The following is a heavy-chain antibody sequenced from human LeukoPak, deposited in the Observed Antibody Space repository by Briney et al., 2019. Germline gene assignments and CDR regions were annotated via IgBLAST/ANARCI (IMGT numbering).Heavy chain of an antibody. CDR2: IYYSGST. V-gene: IGHV4-59*01. Sequence: PSETLSLTCIVSGGSISSYYWSWIRQPPGKGLEWIGYIYYSGSTNYNPSLKSRVTISADTSKNQLSLKLSSVTAADTAVYYCAKDLPDYYGSGSYIPWGQGTLVTVSS. CDR1: GGSISSYY. J-gene: IGHJ5*02. D-gene: IGHD3-10*01. CDR3: AKDLPDYYGSGSYIP.